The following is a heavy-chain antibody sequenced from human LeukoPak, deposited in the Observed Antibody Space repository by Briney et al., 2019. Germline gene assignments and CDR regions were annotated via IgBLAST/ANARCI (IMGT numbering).Heavy chain of an antibody. D-gene: IGHD2-8*01. CDR3: ARAPGYCTNGVCSPYYYYYMDV. CDR2: IYYSGST. Sequence: SETLSLTCTVSGGSISSGDYYWSWIRQPPGKGLEWIGYIYYSGSTYYNPSLKSRVTISVDTSKNQFSLKLSSVTAADTAVYYCARAPGYCTNGVCSPYYYYYMDVWGKGTTVTLSS. CDR1: GGSISSGDYY. V-gene: IGHV4-30-4*08. J-gene: IGHJ6*03.